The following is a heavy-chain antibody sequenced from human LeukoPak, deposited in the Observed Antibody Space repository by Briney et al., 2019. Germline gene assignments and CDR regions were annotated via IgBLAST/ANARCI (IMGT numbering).Heavy chain of an antibody. Sequence: GGSLRLSCAASGFTFSDYYMSWIRQAPGKGLEWVSYISSSGSTIYYADSVKGRFTISRGNAKNSLYLQMNSLRAEDTAVYYCAREGDCSSTSCWYFDYWGQGTLVTVSS. CDR3: AREGDCSSTSCWYFDY. D-gene: IGHD2-2*01. CDR1: GFTFSDYY. J-gene: IGHJ4*02. V-gene: IGHV3-11*01. CDR2: ISSSGSTI.